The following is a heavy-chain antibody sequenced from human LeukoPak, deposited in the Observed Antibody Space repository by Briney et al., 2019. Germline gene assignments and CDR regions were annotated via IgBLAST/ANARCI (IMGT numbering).Heavy chain of an antibody. D-gene: IGHD3-10*01. CDR1: GGSISNYY. V-gene: IGHV4-59*08. CDR2: IYYSGST. J-gene: IGHJ5*02. Sequence: SETLSLTCTVSGGSISNYYWSWIRQPPGKGLEWIGYIYYSGSTNYNPFLESRVTISVDTSKNQFSLNLTSVTAADTAVYYCARGRGVPFDPWGQGTLVTVSS. CDR3: ARGRGVPFDP.